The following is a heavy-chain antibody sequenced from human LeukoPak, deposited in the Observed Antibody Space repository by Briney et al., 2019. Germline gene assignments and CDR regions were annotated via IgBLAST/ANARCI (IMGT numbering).Heavy chain of an antibody. CDR2: IYHSGST. Sequence: PSETLSLTCTVSGYFISSGYYWGWIRQPPGKGLEWIGSIYHSGSTYYNPSLKSRVTISVDTSKNQFSLKLTSVTAADTAVYYCARASIAAAGGYWFDPWGQGTLVTVSS. D-gene: IGHD6-13*01. CDR3: ARASIAAAGGYWFDP. CDR1: GYFISSGYY. V-gene: IGHV4-38-2*02. J-gene: IGHJ5*02.